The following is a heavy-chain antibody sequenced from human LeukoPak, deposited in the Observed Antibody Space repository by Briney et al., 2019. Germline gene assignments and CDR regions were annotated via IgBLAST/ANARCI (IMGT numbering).Heavy chain of an antibody. CDR1: GGSFSNYY. J-gene: IGHJ6*03. CDR2: INDSGRI. Sequence: SETLSLTCAVYGGSFSNYYWSWIRQPPGKGLEWIGEINDSGRINYDPSLMSRVTISVDKSKNQFTLRLTSVTARDTAVYYCARRWNYGRNYYIDVWGKGATVSVSS. CDR3: ARRWNYGRNYYIDV. V-gene: IGHV4-34*01. D-gene: IGHD1-7*01.